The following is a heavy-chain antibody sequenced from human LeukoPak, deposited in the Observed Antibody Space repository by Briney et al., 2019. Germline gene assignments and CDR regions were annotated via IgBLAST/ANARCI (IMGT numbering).Heavy chain of an antibody. CDR2: ISAYNGNT. D-gene: IGHD2-2*01. CDR3: ARDSSVCSSTSCYRSFDY. Sequence: ASVKVSCKASGYTFTSYGISWVRQAPGQGLEWMGWISAYNGNTNYAQKLQGRVTMTTDTSTRTAYMELKSLRSDDTAVYYCARDSSVCSSTSCYRSFDYWGQGTLVTVSS. J-gene: IGHJ4*02. V-gene: IGHV1-18*01. CDR1: GYTFTSYG.